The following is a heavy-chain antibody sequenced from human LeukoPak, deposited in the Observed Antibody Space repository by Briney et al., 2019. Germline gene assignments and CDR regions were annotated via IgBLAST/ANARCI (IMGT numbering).Heavy chain of an antibody. CDR3: ARGGGYYYGSGSNDY. D-gene: IGHD3-10*01. Sequence: SETLSLTCAVYGGSFSGYYWCWIRQPPGKGLEWIGEINHSGSTNYNPSLKSRVTISVDTSKNQFSLKLSSVTAADTAVYYCARGGGYYYGSGSNDYWGQGTLVTVSS. CDR2: INHSGST. CDR1: GGSFSGYY. J-gene: IGHJ4*02. V-gene: IGHV4-34*01.